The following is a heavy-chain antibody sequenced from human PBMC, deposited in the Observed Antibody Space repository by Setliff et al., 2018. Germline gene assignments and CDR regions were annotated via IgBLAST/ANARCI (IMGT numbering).Heavy chain of an antibody. CDR3: ARAAVTSGARADYFDN. Sequence: PSETLSLTCTVSGGPVTRTTTFWGWVRQTPGKGLEWIGSTYGSGSTYYNPSLNSRVTISEDTSKNQFSLKLTSVTAADAAVYYCARAAVTSGARADYFDNWGRGTLVTVS. V-gene: IGHV4-39*07. J-gene: IGHJ4*02. D-gene: IGHD4-17*01. CDR1: GGPVTRTTTF. CDR2: TYGSGST.